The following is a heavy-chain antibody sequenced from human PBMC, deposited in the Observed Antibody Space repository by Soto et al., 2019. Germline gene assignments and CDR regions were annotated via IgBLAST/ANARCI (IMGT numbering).Heavy chain of an antibody. CDR3: ARDRATMVRGVIPRWFDP. CDR1: GGSISSGDYY. V-gene: IGHV4-30-4*01. Sequence: SETLSLTCTVSGGSISSGDYYWSWIRQPPGKGLEWIGFIYHTGSTYYSPSLKSRVTISVDTSKNQFSLKLSSVTAADTAVYYCARDRATMVRGVIPRWFDPWGQGTLVTVSS. J-gene: IGHJ5*02. D-gene: IGHD3-10*01. CDR2: IYHTGST.